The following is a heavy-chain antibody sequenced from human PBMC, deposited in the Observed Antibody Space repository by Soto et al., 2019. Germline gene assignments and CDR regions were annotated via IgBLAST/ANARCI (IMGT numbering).Heavy chain of an antibody. Sequence: QSQTLSLTCAISGDSVSSNSAAWNWIRQSPSRGLEWLGRTYYRSKWYHDYEVSVKSRITINPDTSKNQFSLQRNSVTPEYTAVYYCARGGSRGHYFDYWGQGTLVTVSS. CDR2: TYYRSKWYH. CDR1: GDSVSSNSAA. J-gene: IGHJ4*02. CDR3: ARGGSRGHYFDY. V-gene: IGHV6-1*01. D-gene: IGHD3-10*01.